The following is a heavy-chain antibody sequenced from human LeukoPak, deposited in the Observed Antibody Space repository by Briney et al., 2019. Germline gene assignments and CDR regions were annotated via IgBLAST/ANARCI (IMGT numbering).Heavy chain of an antibody. V-gene: IGHV3-15*01. Sequence: GGSLRLSCAASGFTFSNVWMSWVRQVPGKGLEWVGRIRRKTDGETTDHAAPVKGRFTISRDDSKNTLYLQMNSLKTEDTAVYYCVTDLVIKGYFDYWGRGALVTVSS. J-gene: IGHJ4*02. D-gene: IGHD2-21*01. CDR1: GFTFSNVW. CDR2: IRRKTDGETT. CDR3: VTDLVIKGYFDY.